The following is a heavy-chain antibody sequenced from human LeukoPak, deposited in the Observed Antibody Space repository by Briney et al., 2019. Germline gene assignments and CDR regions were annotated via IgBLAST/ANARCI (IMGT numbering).Heavy chain of an antibody. CDR3: AKDVGGPYLRYFDWSPRVNWFDP. J-gene: IGHJ5*02. D-gene: IGHD3-9*01. CDR1: GFTFSSYW. CDR2: IKQDGSEK. Sequence: GGSLRLSCAASGFTFSSYWMSWVRQAPGKGLEWVANIKQDGSEKYYVDSVKGRFTISRDNAKNSLYLQMNSLRAEDTAVYYCAKDVGGPYLRYFDWSPRVNWFDPWGQGTLVTVSS. V-gene: IGHV3-7*01.